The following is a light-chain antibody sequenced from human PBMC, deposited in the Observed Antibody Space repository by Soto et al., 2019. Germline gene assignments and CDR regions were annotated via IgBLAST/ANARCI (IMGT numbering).Light chain of an antibody. CDR3: QQYNSYSPT. Sequence: DIQMTQSPSTLSASVGDRVTITCRASQSISNWLAWYQQKPGKAPKLLIYDASSLECGVPSRFSGSGSGTEFTLTISSLQPDDFATYYCQQYNSYSPTFGQGTKVEIK. V-gene: IGKV1-5*01. CDR1: QSISNW. CDR2: DAS. J-gene: IGKJ1*01.